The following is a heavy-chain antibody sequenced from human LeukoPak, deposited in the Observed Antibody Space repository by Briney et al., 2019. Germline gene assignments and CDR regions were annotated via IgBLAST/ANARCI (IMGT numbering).Heavy chain of an antibody. V-gene: IGHV3-48*03. Sequence: GGSLRLSCAASGFTFSTCEMNWVRQAPGKGLEWVSYISTGGSIIYYADSVKGRFTTSRDNAPNSLYLQMNSLRAEDTAVYYCATAYSGYYTYYFDYWSQGTLVTVSS. CDR2: ISTGGSII. CDR3: ATAYSGYYTYYFDY. J-gene: IGHJ4*02. D-gene: IGHD3-22*01. CDR1: GFTFSTCE.